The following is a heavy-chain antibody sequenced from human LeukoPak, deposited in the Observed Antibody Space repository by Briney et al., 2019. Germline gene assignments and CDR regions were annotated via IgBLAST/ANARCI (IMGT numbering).Heavy chain of an antibody. D-gene: IGHD2-2*01. Sequence: SVKVSFKASGYTITGYYMHWVRQAPGQGLEWMGGIIPIFGTANYAQKFQGRVTITTDESTSTAYMELSSLRSEDTAVYYCAREGRFDLYCSSTSCYSWFDPWGQGTLVTVSS. CDR3: AREGRFDLYCSSTSCYSWFDP. J-gene: IGHJ5*02. V-gene: IGHV1-69*05. CDR2: IIPIFGTA. CDR1: GYTITGYY.